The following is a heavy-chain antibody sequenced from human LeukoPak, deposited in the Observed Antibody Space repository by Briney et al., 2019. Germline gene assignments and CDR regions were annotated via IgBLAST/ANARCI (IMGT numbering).Heavy chain of an antibody. J-gene: IGHJ4*02. CDR3: AKGAYSSGRGWGDY. V-gene: IGHV3-23*01. CDR2: ISGSGGST. Sequence: GGSLRLSCAASGFTFSSYGMSWVRQAPGKGLEWVSAISGSGGSTYYADSVKGRFTISRDNSKNTLYLQMNSLRAEDTAVYYCAKGAYSSGRGWGDYWGQGTLVTVSS. D-gene: IGHD6-19*01. CDR1: GFTFSSYG.